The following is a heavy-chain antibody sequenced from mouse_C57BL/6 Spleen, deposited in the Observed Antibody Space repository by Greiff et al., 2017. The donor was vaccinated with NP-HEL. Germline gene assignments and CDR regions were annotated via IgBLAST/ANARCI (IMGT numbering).Heavy chain of an antibody. J-gene: IGHJ4*01. CDR2: IYPGSGST. CDR3: ARYGYGNYGVFYAMDY. V-gene: IGHV1-55*01. CDR1: GYTFTSYW. Sequence: VQLQQPGAELVKPGASVKMSCKASGYTFTSYWITWVKQRPGQGLEWIGDIYPGSGSTNYNEKFKSKATLTVDTSSSTAYMQLSSLTSEDSAVYYCARYGYGNYGVFYAMDYWGQGTSVTVAS. D-gene: IGHD2-1*01.